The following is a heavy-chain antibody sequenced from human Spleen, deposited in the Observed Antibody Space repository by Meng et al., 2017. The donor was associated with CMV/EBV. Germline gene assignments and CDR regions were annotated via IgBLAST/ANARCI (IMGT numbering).Heavy chain of an antibody. D-gene: IGHD1-1*01. J-gene: IGHJ4*02. V-gene: IGHV3-15*01. Sequence: VQLVESGGDSVQPGGSLRLSCAGSGFTFRNAWMSWVRQAPGKGLEWVGRIKSKTDGETADYNAPVKGRFTISRDDSKNTLYLQMNSLKTEDTAIYYCIWNDLGDYWGQGTLVTVSS. CDR2: IKSKTDGETA. CDR1: GFTFRNAW. CDR3: IWNDLGDY.